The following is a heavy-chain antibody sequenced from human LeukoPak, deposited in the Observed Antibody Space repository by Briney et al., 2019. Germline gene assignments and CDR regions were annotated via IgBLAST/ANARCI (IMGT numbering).Heavy chain of an antibody. CDR2: ISGSGGST. CDR3: AKMDDSSGYYSVPLTG. Sequence: AGGSLRLSCAASGFTFSSYAMSWVRQAPGKGLEWASAISGSGGSTYYADSVKGRFTISRDNSKSTLYLQMNSLRAEDTAVYYCAKMDDSSGYYSVPLTGWGQGPLVTVSS. CDR1: GFTFSSYA. J-gene: IGHJ4*02. D-gene: IGHD3-22*01. V-gene: IGHV3-23*01.